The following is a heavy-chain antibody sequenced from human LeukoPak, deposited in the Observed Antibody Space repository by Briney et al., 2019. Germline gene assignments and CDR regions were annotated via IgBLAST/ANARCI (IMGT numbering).Heavy chain of an antibody. CDR1: GFTFSSYS. CDR3: ASAGAGAFDI. J-gene: IGHJ3*02. V-gene: IGHV3-21*01. CDR2: ISSSSSYI. D-gene: IGHD1-26*01. Sequence: GGSLRLSCAASGFTFSSYSMNWVRQAPGKGLEWVSSISSSSSYIYYADSVKGRFTTSRDNAKNSLYLQMNSLRAEDTAVYYCASAGAGAFDIWGQGTMVTVSS.